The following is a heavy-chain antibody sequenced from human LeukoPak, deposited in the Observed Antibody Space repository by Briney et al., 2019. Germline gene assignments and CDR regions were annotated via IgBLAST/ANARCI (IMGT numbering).Heavy chain of an antibody. Sequence: GASVKVSCKASGYTFTSYGISWVRQAPGQGLEWMGWISPYNGNTNYAQKLQGRVTMTTDTSTSTAYMELRSLRSDDTAVYYCARLVPGRIQVWFSDYYYGMDVWGQGTTVTVSS. CDR1: GYTFTSYG. D-gene: IGHD5-18*01. CDR2: ISPYNGNT. CDR3: ARLVPGRIQVWFSDYYYGMDV. V-gene: IGHV1-18*01. J-gene: IGHJ6*02.